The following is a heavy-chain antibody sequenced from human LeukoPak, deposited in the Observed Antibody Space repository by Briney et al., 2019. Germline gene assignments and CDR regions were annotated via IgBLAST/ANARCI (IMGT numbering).Heavy chain of an antibody. J-gene: IGHJ4*02. CDR3: ARDQAGTTDVKDY. CDR1: GFTFSSYS. CDR2: ISSSNSTI. V-gene: IGHV3-48*04. D-gene: IGHD1-1*01. Sequence: PGGSLRFSCAASGFTFSSYSMNWVRQAPGKGLEWVSYISSSNSTIYYADSVKGRFTISRDNAKNSLYLQMNSLRAEDTAVYYCARDQAGTTDVKDYRGQGTLVTVSS.